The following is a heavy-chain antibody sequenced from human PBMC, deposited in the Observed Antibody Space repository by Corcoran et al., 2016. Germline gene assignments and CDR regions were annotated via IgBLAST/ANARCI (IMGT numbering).Heavy chain of an antibody. CDR2: MNPTSGNT. CDR1: GYTFTSYD. Sequence: QVQLVQSGAEVKKPGASVKVSCKASGYTFTSYDINWVRQATGQGLEWMGWMNPTSGNTGYAQKFQGRVTMTRKTSISTADMELSSRRSEDTFWYYCARSTGIAAADPWGHGTRSTVSS. D-gene: IGHD6-13*01. CDR3: ARSTGIAAADP. J-gene: IGHJ5*02. V-gene: IGHV1-8*01.